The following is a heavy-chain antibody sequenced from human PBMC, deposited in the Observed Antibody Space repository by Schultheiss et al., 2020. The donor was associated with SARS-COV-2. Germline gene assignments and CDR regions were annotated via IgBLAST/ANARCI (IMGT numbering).Heavy chain of an antibody. CDR1: GFTFSDYY. CDR2: ISSSSRYT. J-gene: IGHJ2*01. CDR3: ARDYRDLWYFDL. D-gene: IGHD1-26*01. V-gene: IGHV3-11*05. Sequence: GGSLRLSCAASGFTFSDYYMSWIRQAPGKGLEWVSYISSSSRYTNFADSVKGRFTISRHNSKNTLYLQMNSLRAEDTAVYYCARDYRDLWYFDLWGRGTLVTVSS.